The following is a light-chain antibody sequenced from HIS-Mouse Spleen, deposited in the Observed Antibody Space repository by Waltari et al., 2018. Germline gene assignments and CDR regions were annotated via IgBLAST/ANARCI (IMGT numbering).Light chain of an antibody. CDR2: EVS. J-gene: IGKJ4*01. V-gene: IGKV1-8*01. Sequence: AIRMTQSPSSLSASTGDRVTITCRASQGISSYLAWYQQKPGKAPKLLIYEVSSRFSGVPDRFSGSGSGTDFTLKISRVEAEDVGVYYCMQGIHLPLTFGGGTKVEIK. CDR1: QGISSY. CDR3: MQGIHLPLT.